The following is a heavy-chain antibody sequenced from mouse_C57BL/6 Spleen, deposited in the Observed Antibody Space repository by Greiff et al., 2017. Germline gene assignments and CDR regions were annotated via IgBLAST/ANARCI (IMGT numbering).Heavy chain of an antibody. Sequence: QVQLQQSGAELVKPGASVKLSCKASGYTFTSYWMHWVKQRPGQGLEWIGMIHPNSGSTNYNEKFKSKATLTVDKSSSTAYMQLSSLTSEDSAVYYCARDGYGSSYVPFDYWGQGTTLTVSS. CDR2: IHPNSGST. J-gene: IGHJ2*01. CDR3: ARDGYGSSYVPFDY. V-gene: IGHV1-64*01. D-gene: IGHD1-1*01. CDR1: GYTFTSYW.